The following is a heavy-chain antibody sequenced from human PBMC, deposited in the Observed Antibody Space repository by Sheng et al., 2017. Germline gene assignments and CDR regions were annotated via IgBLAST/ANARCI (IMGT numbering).Heavy chain of an antibody. J-gene: IGHJ5*02. D-gene: IGHD3-10*01. CDR1: GGSVSNTNFY. CDR2: TYYSGGT. V-gene: IGHV4-61*01. CDR3: ASDVNGEWFDP. Sequence: QVQLEQSGPGLVKPSETLSLTCTVSGGSVSNTNFYWSWIRQSPGKGLEWIGYTYYSGGTNYNPSLRSRVTISVDTSKNQFSLNLMSVTAADTAVYYCASDVNGEWFDPWGQGTLVTGLL.